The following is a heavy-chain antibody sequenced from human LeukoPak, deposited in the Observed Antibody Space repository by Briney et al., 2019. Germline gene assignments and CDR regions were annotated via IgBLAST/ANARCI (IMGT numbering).Heavy chain of an antibody. J-gene: IGHJ4*02. D-gene: IGHD1-1*01. Sequence: GGSLRLSCAASGFTFRSYGMYWVRQAPGKGLEWMAFIRYDGSNKHYADSVKGRFTISRDNSKNTLYLQMNSLRGEDTAVYYCAKVGNNWDFDYWGQGTLVTVSS. CDR3: AKVGNNWDFDY. CDR2: IRYDGSNK. V-gene: IGHV3-30*02. CDR1: GFTFRSYG.